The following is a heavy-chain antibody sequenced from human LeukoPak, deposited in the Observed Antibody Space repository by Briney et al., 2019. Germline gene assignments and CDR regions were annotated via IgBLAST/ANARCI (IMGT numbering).Heavy chain of an antibody. CDR2: IYYSGST. V-gene: IGHV4-39*07. D-gene: IGHD3-22*01. CDR1: GDSITSRSYY. CDR3: ALWGYFDSSGRHF. J-gene: IGHJ4*02. Sequence: SETLSLTCTVSGDSITSRSYYWGWIRQPPGKGLEWIGSIYYSGSTYYNPSLKSRVTISVDTSKNQFSLNLNSVTAADTAVYYCALWGYFDSSGRHFWGQGTLVTVSS.